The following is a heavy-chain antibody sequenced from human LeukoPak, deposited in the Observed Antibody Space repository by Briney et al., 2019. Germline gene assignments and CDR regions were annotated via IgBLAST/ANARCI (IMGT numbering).Heavy chain of an antibody. J-gene: IGHJ4*02. CDR1: GFTFSSYA. D-gene: IGHD6-13*01. Sequence: GGSLRLSCAASGFTFSSYAMHWVRQAPGKGLEWVAVISYDGSNKYYADSAKDRFTISRDNSKNTLYLQMNSLRAEDTAVYYCARSSSWYFGYWGQGTLVTVSS. V-gene: IGHV3-30-3*01. CDR2: ISYDGSNK. CDR3: ARSSSWYFGY.